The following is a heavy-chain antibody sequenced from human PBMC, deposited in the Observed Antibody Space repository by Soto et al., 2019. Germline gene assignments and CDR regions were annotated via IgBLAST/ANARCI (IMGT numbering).Heavy chain of an antibody. J-gene: IGHJ3*01. Sequence: QVQLEQSGAEVKKPGASVTVSCKASGYIFTDYYLHWVRQAPGQGLKWMGWINPATGATKYKQNFEGRLSLTRDTSKSTGFMDLSRLKSDDSATYYCARKGYGVAFDAWAQGTLVTVSS. CDR1: GYIFTDYY. V-gene: IGHV1-2*02. D-gene: IGHD5-18*01. CDR3: ARKGYGVAFDA. CDR2: INPATGAT.